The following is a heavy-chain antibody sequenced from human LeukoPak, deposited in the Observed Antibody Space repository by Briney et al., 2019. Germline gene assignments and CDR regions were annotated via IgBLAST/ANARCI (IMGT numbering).Heavy chain of an antibody. Sequence: PGGSLRLSCAASGFTFSGYAMSWVRQAPGKGLEWVSAISGSGGSTYYADSVKGRFTISRDNSKNTLYLQVNSLRAEDTAVYYCAKELRITMVRGVSYGMDVWGQGTTVTVSS. CDR1: GFTFSGYA. J-gene: IGHJ6*02. V-gene: IGHV3-23*01. CDR3: AKELRITMVRGVSYGMDV. CDR2: ISGSGGST. D-gene: IGHD3-10*01.